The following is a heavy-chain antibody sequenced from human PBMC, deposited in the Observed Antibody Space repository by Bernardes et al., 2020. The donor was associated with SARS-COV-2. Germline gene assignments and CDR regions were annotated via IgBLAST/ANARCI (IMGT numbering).Heavy chain of an antibody. Sequence: SETLSLTCTVSGASIRSYHWSWIRQSAGKGLEWLGRLDSSGRIDYNPSLWGRVTMSVDTSKNQFSLKLRSVTAADTAVYYCAREWGQQLGDYWGQGTLVTVSS. V-gene: IGHV4-4*07. CDR2: LDSSGRI. D-gene: IGHD6-13*01. CDR3: AREWGQQLGDY. J-gene: IGHJ4*02. CDR1: GASIRSYH.